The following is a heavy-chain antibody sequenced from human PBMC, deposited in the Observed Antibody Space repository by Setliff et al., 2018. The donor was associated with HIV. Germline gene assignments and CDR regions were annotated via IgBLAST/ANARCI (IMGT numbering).Heavy chain of an antibody. CDR3: AKHHYCSGSSCSYDF. CDR2: ISGSGGST. CDR1: GFTFSTYA. V-gene: IGHV3-23*01. J-gene: IGHJ4*02. D-gene: IGHD2-15*01. Sequence: PGGSLRLSCAASGFTFSTYAMSWVRQAPGKGLEWVSAISGSGGSTYYADSVKGRFRISRDNSKNTVFLQMNSLRDEATAVYFCAKHHYCSGSSCSYDFWGRGTLVTVSS.